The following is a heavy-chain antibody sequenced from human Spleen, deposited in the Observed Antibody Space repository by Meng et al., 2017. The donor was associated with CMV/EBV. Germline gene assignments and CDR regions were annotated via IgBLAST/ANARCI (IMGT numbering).Heavy chain of an antibody. CDR2: ISSSGSTM. J-gene: IGHJ4*02. D-gene: IGHD1-1*01. V-gene: IGHV3-11*01. CDR1: GFTFSDYY. Sequence: GESLKISCAASGFTFSDYYMNWIRQAPGKGLEWVSYISSSGSTMHYADSVKGRFTISRDNAKNSLYLQMNSLRAEDTAVYYCARAPYNWNDAVWDYFDYWGQGTLVTVSS. CDR3: ARAPYNWNDAVWDYFDY.